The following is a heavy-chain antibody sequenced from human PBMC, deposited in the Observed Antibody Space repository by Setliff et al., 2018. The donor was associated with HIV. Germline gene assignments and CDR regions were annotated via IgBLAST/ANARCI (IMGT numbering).Heavy chain of an antibody. CDR1: GYSISSGYY. CDR2: IYHSGST. V-gene: IGHV4-38-2*02. J-gene: IGHJ4*02. CDR3: VFGLRFSPFDN. Sequence: SETLSLTCTVSGYSISSGYYWGWIRQPTGKGLEWIGSIYHSGSTYYNPSLKSRVTISVDTSKNQFSRKLSSVTAADTGLYYCVFGLRFSPFDNWGQGTLVTVSS. D-gene: IGHD5-12*01.